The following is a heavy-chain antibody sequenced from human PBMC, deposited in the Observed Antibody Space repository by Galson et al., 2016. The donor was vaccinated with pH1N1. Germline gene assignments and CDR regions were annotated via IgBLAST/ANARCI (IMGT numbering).Heavy chain of an antibody. CDR3: ARGRRSTVTNNYFDY. Sequence: TLSLTCTVSGGSISSGGYYWSWIRQHPGKGLEWIGYIYYSGSTYYSPSLESRITISVDASKNQFSLKLSSVTAADTAVYYCARGRRSTVTNNYFDYWGQGTLVTVSS. CDR2: IYYSGST. J-gene: IGHJ4*02. V-gene: IGHV4-31*03. D-gene: IGHD4-17*01. CDR1: GGSISSGGYY.